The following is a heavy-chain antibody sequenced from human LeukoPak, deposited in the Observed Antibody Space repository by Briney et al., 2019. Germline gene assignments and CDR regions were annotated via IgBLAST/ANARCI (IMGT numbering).Heavy chain of an antibody. Sequence: SETLSLTCTVSGGSVTTYYWSWIRQFPGKRLEWIGHVHYRGSPDYNPSLTSRVTISVDTSKNQFSLRLTSVTAADTAVYYCARDAGYSYGTEYWGQGTLVTVSS. D-gene: IGHD5-18*01. V-gene: IGHV4-59*02. CDR1: GGSVTTYY. CDR2: VHYRGSP. J-gene: IGHJ4*02. CDR3: ARDAGYSYGTEY.